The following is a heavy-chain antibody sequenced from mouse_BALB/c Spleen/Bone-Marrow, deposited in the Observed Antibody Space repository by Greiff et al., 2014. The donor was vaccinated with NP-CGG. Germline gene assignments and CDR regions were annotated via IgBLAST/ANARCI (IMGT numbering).Heavy chain of an antibody. J-gene: IGHJ3*01. CDR3: ARHEDRLRAWFAY. CDR1: GYTFTEYI. V-gene: IGHV1-62-2*01. CDR2: FYPGSGSI. D-gene: IGHD3-2*02. Sequence: VQLQESGAELVKPGASVKLSCKASGYTFTEYIIHWVKQRSGQGLEWIGWFYPGSGSIKYNEKFKDKATVTADKSSSTGYMELSRLTSEDAAVYFCARHEDRLRAWFAYWGQGTLVTVSA.